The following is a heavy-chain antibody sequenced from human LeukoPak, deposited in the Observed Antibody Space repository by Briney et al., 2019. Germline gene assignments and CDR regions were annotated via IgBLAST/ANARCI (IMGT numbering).Heavy chain of an antibody. V-gene: IGHV4-30-2*01. J-gene: IGHJ4*02. D-gene: IGHD6-13*01. CDR1: GGSISSGGYS. Sequence: PSETLSLTCAVSGGSISSGGYSWSWIRQPPGKGLEWIGYIYHSGSTYYNPSLKSRVTISVDRSKNQFSLKLSSVTAADTAVYYCASKLRIAAGHFDYWGQGTLVTVSS. CDR2: IYHSGST. CDR3: ASKLRIAAGHFDY.